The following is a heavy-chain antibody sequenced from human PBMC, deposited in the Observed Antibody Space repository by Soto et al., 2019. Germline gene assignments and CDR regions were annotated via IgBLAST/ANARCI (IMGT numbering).Heavy chain of an antibody. D-gene: IGHD3-16*01. CDR2: ISGYNGHT. V-gene: IGHV1-18*01. CDR3: AREGEMPYYYYGLDV. J-gene: IGHJ6*02. CDR1: GYTFTTYG. Sequence: QVQLVQSGAEVRKPGASVKVSCKASGYTFTTYGISRVRQAPGQGLEWMGWISGYNGHTKYAQKFQGRVTMTTETSTNTVYMDLRNLRSDDTAVYYCAREGEMPYYYYGLDVWGQGTTVNVSS.